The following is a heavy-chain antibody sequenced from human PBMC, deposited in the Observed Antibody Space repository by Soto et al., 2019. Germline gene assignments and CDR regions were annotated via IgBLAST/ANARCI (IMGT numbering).Heavy chain of an antibody. CDR2: INHSGST. D-gene: IGHD4-17*01. V-gene: IGHV4-34*01. CDR1: GGSFSGYY. CDR3: ARATVMDGMDV. Sequence: QVQLQQWGAGLLKPSETLSLTCAVYGGSFSGYYWSWIRQPPGKGLEWIGEINHSGSTNYNPSLKSRVTISVDTSKNQFSLKLSSVTAADTAVYYCARATVMDGMDVWGQGTTVTVSS. J-gene: IGHJ6*02.